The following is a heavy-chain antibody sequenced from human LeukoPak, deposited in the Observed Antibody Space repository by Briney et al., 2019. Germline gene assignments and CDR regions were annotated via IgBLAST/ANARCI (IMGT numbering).Heavy chain of an antibody. J-gene: IGHJ4*02. CDR1: GFTVSSNY. CDR3: ARAGYTWNDGGY. D-gene: IGHD1-1*01. Sequence: GGSLRLSCAASGFTVSSNYMSWVRQAPGKGLEWVSVIYSGGSTYYADSVKGRFTISRDNSKNTLYLQMNSLRAEDAAVYYCARAGYTWNDGGYWGQGTLVTVSS. CDR2: IYSGGST. V-gene: IGHV3-53*01.